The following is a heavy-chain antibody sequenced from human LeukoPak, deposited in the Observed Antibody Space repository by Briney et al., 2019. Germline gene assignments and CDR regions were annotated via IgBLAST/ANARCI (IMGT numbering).Heavy chain of an antibody. J-gene: IGHJ4*02. CDR1: GFTFSSYA. CDR2: ISGSGGST. Sequence: GGPLRLSCAASGFTFSSYAMSWVRQAPGKGLEWVSAISGSGGSTYYADSVKGRFTISRDNSKDTLYLQMNSLRAEDTAVYYCAKVPVPAATLSLFNYWGQGTLVTVSS. V-gene: IGHV3-23*01. CDR3: AKVPVPAATLSLFNY. D-gene: IGHD2-2*01.